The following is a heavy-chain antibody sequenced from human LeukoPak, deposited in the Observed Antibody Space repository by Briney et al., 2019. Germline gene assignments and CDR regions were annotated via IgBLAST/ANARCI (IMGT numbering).Heavy chain of an antibody. CDR3: AKKNEYYDILTGYYWVDAFDI. D-gene: IGHD3-9*01. J-gene: IGHJ3*02. V-gene: IGHV3-23*01. CDR1: GFTFSSYA. CDR2: ISGSGGST. Sequence: GGSLRLSCAASGFTFSSYAMSWVRQAPGKGLEWVSTISGSGGSTYYADSVKGRFTISRDNSKNTLYLQMNSLRAEDTAVYYCAKKNEYYDILTGYYWVDAFDIWGQGTMVTVSS.